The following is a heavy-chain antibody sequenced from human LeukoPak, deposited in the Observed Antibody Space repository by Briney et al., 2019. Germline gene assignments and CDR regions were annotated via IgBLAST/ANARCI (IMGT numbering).Heavy chain of an antibody. V-gene: IGHV1-46*01. J-gene: IGHJ3*02. D-gene: IGHD3-22*01. Sequence: ASVKVSCKASGYTFTSYYMHWVRQAPGQGLEWMGIINPSGGSTSYAQKFQGRVTMTRDMSTSTVYMELSSLRSEDTAVYYCARVISWDSSGYYGAFDIWGQGTMVTVSS. CDR3: ARVISWDSSGYYGAFDI. CDR2: INPSGGST. CDR1: GYTFTSYY.